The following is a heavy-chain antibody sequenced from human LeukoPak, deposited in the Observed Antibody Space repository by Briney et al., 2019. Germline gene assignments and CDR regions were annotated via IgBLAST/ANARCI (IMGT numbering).Heavy chain of an antibody. Sequence: SETLSLTCTVSGGSISSGSYYWSWIRQPAGKGLEWIGRIYTSGSTNYNPSLKSRVTISVDTSKNQFSLKLSSVTAADTAVYYCVREGSGSYGWYFDYWGQGTLVTVSS. CDR3: VREGSGSYGWYFDY. D-gene: IGHD1-26*01. J-gene: IGHJ4*02. V-gene: IGHV4-61*02. CDR1: GGSISSGSYY. CDR2: IYTSGST.